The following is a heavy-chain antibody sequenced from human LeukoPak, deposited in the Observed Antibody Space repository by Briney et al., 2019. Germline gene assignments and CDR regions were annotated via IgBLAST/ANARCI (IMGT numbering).Heavy chain of an antibody. D-gene: IGHD1-26*01. Sequence: GGSLRLSCAASGFTFSDHAMHWVRQAPGKGLEWVSAVGIAADTFYPGTVKGRFTISRENAKNSLYLQMNSLRVEDTAVYYCVRQKKSHGNFDYWGQGTLVTVSS. CDR3: VRQKKSHGNFDY. J-gene: IGHJ4*02. CDR2: VGIAADT. V-gene: IGHV3-13*01. CDR1: GFTFSDHA.